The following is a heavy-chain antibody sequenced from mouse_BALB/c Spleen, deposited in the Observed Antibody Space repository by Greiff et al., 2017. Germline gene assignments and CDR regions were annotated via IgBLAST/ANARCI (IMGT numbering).Heavy chain of an antibody. CDR1: GFTFSSFG. V-gene: IGHV5-17*02. CDR2: ISSGSSTI. CDR3: ARSEDYDGFAY. D-gene: IGHD2-4*01. Sequence: EVQRVESGGGLVQPGGSRKLSCAASGFTFSSFGMHWVRQAPEKGLEWVAYISSGSSTIYYADTVKGRFTISRDNPKNTLFLQMTSLRSEDTAMYYCARSEDYDGFAYWGQGTLVTVSA. J-gene: IGHJ3*01.